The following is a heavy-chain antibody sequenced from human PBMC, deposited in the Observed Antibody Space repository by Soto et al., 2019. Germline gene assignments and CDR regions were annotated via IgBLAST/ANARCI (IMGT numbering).Heavy chain of an antibody. CDR2: ISGSGGST. Sequence: EVQLLESGGGLVQPGGSLRLSCAASGFTFSSYAMSWVRQAPGKGLEWVSAISGSGGSTYYADSVKGRFTISRDNSKNTLYLQMNSLRAEDTAVYYCAKDLRANYDYIWGSYRRTDALDIWGQGTMVTVSS. D-gene: IGHD3-16*02. J-gene: IGHJ3*02. CDR3: AKDLRANYDYIWGSYRRTDALDI. V-gene: IGHV3-23*01. CDR1: GFTFSSYA.